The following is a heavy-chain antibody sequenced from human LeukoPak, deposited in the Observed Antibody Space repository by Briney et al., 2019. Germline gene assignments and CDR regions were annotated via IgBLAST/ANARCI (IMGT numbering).Heavy chain of an antibody. Sequence: PSETLSLTCSVAGGSIINYYWSWIRQSAGTGLEWVGRIYITGSTTYNPSLQSRLSMSVDTSKNQFSLRLRSVSAADTAVYYCARLKHYDSTGYSPGYYMDVWGKGITVTVSS. CDR2: IYITGST. J-gene: IGHJ6*03. D-gene: IGHD3-22*01. CDR3: ARLKHYDSTGYSPGYYMDV. CDR1: GGSIINYY. V-gene: IGHV4-4*07.